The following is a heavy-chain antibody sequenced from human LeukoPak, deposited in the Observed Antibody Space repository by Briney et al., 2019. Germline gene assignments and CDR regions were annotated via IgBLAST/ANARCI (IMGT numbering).Heavy chain of an antibody. J-gene: IGHJ4*02. CDR3: TASGV. D-gene: IGHD7-27*01. V-gene: IGHV3-15*01. CDR1: GFTFSSYA. Sequence: GGSLRLSCAASGFTFSSYAMSWVRQAPGKGLEWIGHIQRKSDGGTAAYIAPVQGRFTISREDSETTVYLQMNSLKTEDTAMYYCTASGVWGQGTLVTVSS. CDR2: IQRKSDGGTA.